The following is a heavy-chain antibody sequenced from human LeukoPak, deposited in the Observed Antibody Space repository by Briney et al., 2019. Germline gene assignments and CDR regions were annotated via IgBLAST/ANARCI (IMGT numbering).Heavy chain of an antibody. CDR3: AKDPVEMATIRGVALDY. Sequence: GGSLRLSCAASGFTFSSYAMSWVRQAPGKGLEWVSAISGSGGSTYYADSVKGRFTISRDNSKNTLYLQMNSLRAEDTAVYYCAKDPVEMATIRGVALDYWGQGTLVTVSS. CDR2: ISGSGGST. CDR1: GFTFSSYA. J-gene: IGHJ4*02. V-gene: IGHV3-23*01. D-gene: IGHD5-24*01.